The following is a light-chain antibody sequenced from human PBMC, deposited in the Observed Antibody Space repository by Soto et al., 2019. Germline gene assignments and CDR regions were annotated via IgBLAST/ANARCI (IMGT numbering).Light chain of an antibody. CDR1: QTISSW. V-gene: IGKV1-5*03. J-gene: IGKJ1*01. CDR3: QHYNSYSEA. CDR2: KAS. Sequence: TQSPSTLSGSVGDRVTITCRASQTISSWLAWYQQKPGKAPKLLIYKASTLKSGVPSRSSGSGSGTEFTLTISSLQPDDFATYYCQHYNSYSEAFGQGTKV.